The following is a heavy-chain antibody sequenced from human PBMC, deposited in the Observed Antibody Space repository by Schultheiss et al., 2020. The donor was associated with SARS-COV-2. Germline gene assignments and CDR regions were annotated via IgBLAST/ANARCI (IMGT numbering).Heavy chain of an antibody. Sequence: GGSLRLSCTASGFTFGDYAMSWFRQAPGKGLEWVGFIRSKAYGGTTEYAASVKGRFTISRDDSKSIAYLQMNSLKTEDTAVYYCTSSLEYYDFWSGTANGWFDPWGQGTLVTVSS. J-gene: IGHJ5*02. D-gene: IGHD3-3*01. CDR2: IRSKAYGGTT. V-gene: IGHV3-49*03. CDR1: GFTFGDYA. CDR3: TSSLEYYDFWSGTANGWFDP.